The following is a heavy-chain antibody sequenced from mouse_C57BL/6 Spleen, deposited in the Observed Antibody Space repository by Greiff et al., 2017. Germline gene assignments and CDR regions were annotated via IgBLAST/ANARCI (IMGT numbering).Heavy chain of an antibody. Sequence: VQLKQSGAELVRPGASVKLSCTASGFNIKDDYMHWVKQRPEQGLEWIGWIDPENGDTEYASKFQGKATITADTSSNTAYLQLSSLTSEDTAVYYCTRSDDYDGYWGQGTTLTVSS. CDR1: GFNIKDDY. CDR3: TRSDDYDGY. D-gene: IGHD2-4*01. V-gene: IGHV14-4*01. CDR2: IDPENGDT. J-gene: IGHJ2*01.